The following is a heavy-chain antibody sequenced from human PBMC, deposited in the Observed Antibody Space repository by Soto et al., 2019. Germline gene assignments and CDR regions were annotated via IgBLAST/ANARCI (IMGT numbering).Heavy chain of an antibody. Sequence: EVQLVESGGGLVQPGGSLRLSCAASGFTVSSKYMSWVRLAPGKGLEWVSVVYSGGSTNNADSVKGRFTISRDNSKNTLFLQMESLRAEDTAVYYCAGGGTYTSAFFYWGQGTLVTVSS. CDR1: GFTVSSKY. V-gene: IGHV3-66*01. CDR3: AGGGTYTSAFFY. J-gene: IGHJ4*02. D-gene: IGHD3-16*01. CDR2: VYSGGST.